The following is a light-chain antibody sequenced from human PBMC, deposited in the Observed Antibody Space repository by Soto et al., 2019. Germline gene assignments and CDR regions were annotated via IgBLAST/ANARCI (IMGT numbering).Light chain of an antibody. Sequence: EIVLTQSPATLSLSPGESATLSCRASQSIGNYLAWYRQKPGQAPRLLIYDASARATGIPARFSGSGSGTDFTLTISSLEPEDSAVYYCQQRSNWPLTFGGGTKVDIK. J-gene: IGKJ4*01. V-gene: IGKV3-11*01. CDR1: QSIGNY. CDR3: QQRSNWPLT. CDR2: DAS.